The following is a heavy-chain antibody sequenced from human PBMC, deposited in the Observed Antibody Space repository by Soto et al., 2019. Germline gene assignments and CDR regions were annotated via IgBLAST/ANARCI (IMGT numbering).Heavy chain of an antibody. CDR1: GYTFTSYA. D-gene: IGHD2-15*01. CDR2: INAGNGNT. Sequence: ASVKVSCKASGYTFTSYAMHWVRQAPGQRFEWMGWINAGNGNTKYSQKFQGRVTITRDTSASTAYMELSSLRSEDTAVYYCARVGYCSGGSCYHYFDYWGQGTLVTVSS. J-gene: IGHJ4*02. CDR3: ARVGYCSGGSCYHYFDY. V-gene: IGHV1-3*01.